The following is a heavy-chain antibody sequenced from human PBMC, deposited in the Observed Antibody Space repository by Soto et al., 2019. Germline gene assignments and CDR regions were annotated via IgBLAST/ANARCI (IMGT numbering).Heavy chain of an antibody. CDR1: GGSISSGYW. D-gene: IGHD1-20*01. J-gene: IGHJ4*02. Sequence: QVQLQESGPGLVKPSGTLSLTCAVSGGSISSGYWWNWVRQPPGKGLVWIGEISHTGSTNYNPSLKSRVTISVDKSKNHFSLNLSSVTAADTAVYYCAREVSGIQAFDYWGQGTLVTVSS. CDR3: AREVSGIQAFDY. V-gene: IGHV4-4*02. CDR2: ISHTGST.